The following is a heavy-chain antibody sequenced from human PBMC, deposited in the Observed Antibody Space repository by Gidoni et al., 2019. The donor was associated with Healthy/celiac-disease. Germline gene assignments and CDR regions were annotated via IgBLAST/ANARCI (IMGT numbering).Heavy chain of an antibody. D-gene: IGHD6-19*01. CDR2: IYSGGST. Sequence: EVQLVESGGGLIQPGGSLRLSCAASGFTVSSNYMSWVRQAPGKGLEWVSVIYSGGSTYYADSVKGRFTISRDNSKNTLYLQMNSLRAEDTAVYYCVGLGAVAAGVIDYWGQGTLVTVSS. V-gene: IGHV3-53*01. CDR3: VGLGAVAAGVIDY. J-gene: IGHJ4*02. CDR1: GFTVSSNY.